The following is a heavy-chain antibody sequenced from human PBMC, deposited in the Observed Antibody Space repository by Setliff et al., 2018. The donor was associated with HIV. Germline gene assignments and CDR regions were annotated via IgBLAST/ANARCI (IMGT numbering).Heavy chain of an antibody. V-gene: IGHV4-61*01. Sequence: SETLSLTCTVSGGSISSGSYYWSWIRQPPGKGLEWIGYIYNSGSTNYNPSLKRRVTISLDTSENQFSLKLNSVTAADTAVYYCARSYLSGSYSDYWGQGTLVTVSS. D-gene: IGHD1-26*01. CDR1: GGSISSGSYY. J-gene: IGHJ4*02. CDR2: IYNSGST. CDR3: ARSYLSGSYSDY.